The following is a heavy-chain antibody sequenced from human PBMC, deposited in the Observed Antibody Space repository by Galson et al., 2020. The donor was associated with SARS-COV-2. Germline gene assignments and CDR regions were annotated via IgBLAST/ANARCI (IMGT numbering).Heavy chain of an antibody. CDR3: ARVYCSSTSCPGYDAFDI. V-gene: IGHV1-3*01. Sequence: ASVKVSCKASGYTFTSYAMHWVRQDPGQRLEWMGWINAGTGNTKYSQKFQGRVTITRDTSASTAYMELSSLRSEDTAVYYCARVYCSSTSCPGYDAFDIWGQGTMVTVSS. CDR1: GYTFTSYA. CDR2: INAGTGNT. D-gene: IGHD2-2*01. J-gene: IGHJ3*02.